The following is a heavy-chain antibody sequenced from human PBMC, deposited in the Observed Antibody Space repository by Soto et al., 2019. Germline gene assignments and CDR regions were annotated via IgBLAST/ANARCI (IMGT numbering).Heavy chain of an antibody. J-gene: IGHJ4*02. Sequence: EVQLVQSGGGLVKPGESLTLSCAGSGFTNANAWMSWVRQAPGKGLEWVGRMKSITDAGTTDLAAPVKGRFSISRDESKNTWYLRMTNVKVEDKALYYCLTERGAGSYNGYAREDHWGQGTLVTVSS. D-gene: IGHD5-12*01. CDR2: MKSITDAGTT. V-gene: IGHV3-15*01. CDR3: LTERGAGSYNGYAREDH. CDR1: GFTNANAW.